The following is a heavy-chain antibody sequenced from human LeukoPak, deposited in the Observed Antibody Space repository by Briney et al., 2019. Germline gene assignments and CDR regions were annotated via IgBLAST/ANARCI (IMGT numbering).Heavy chain of an antibody. Sequence: GGSLRLSCAASGFTFSSYAMSWVRQAPGKGLEWVSAISGSGGSTYYADSVKGRFTISRDNSKNTLYLQMNSLTAEDTAVYYCARSQSSSLIDYWGQGTLVTVSS. CDR3: ARSQSSSLIDY. CDR1: GFTFSSYA. J-gene: IGHJ4*02. D-gene: IGHD6-13*01. V-gene: IGHV3-23*01. CDR2: ISGSGGST.